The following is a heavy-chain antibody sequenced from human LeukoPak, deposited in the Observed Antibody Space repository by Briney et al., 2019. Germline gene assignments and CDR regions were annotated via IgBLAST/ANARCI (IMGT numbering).Heavy chain of an antibody. Sequence: GESLKISCKGSGYSFSSYWIGWVRQMPGKGPEWMVIIHPDDSDIKYSPSFEGQVTISADKSNSTAYLQWSSLKASDTAMYYCARRSSSGGYYFDYWGQGTLVTVSS. V-gene: IGHV5-51*01. D-gene: IGHD3-16*01. CDR2: IHPDDSDI. CDR3: ARRSSSGGYYFDY. CDR1: GYSFSSYW. J-gene: IGHJ4*02.